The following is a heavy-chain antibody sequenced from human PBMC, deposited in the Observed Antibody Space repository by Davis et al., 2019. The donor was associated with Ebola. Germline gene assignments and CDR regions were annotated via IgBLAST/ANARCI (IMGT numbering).Heavy chain of an antibody. D-gene: IGHD3-16*01. Sequence: PSETLSLTCTVSDDSISGHYWSWIRQPPGKGLEYLGYIYYSGNTNYNPSLKSRVTISVDTSKNQYSLKLRSVTAADTAVYYCARFGGGAYWGQGTLVTVSS. V-gene: IGHV4-59*11. CDR3: ARFGGGAY. J-gene: IGHJ4*02. CDR2: IYYSGNT. CDR1: DDSISGHY.